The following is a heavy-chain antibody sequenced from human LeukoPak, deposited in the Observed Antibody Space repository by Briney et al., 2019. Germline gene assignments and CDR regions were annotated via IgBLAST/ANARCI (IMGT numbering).Heavy chain of an antibody. V-gene: IGHV1-2*06. CDR2: INPNSGGT. J-gene: IGHJ4*02. CDR1: GYTFTAYY. Sequence: ASVKVSCKASGYTFTAYYMHWVRQAPGQGLEWMGRINPNSGGTNYAQKFQGRVTMTRDTSISTAYMELSRLRSDDTAVYYCARGALRYFDWSPFDYWGQGTLVTVSS. D-gene: IGHD3-9*01. CDR3: ARGALRYFDWSPFDY.